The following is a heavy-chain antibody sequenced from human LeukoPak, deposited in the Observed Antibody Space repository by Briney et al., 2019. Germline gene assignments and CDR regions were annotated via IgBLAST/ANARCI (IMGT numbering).Heavy chain of an antibody. D-gene: IGHD3-10*01. J-gene: IGHJ4*02. Sequence: HPGGSLRPSCAASGFTFSSYAMSWVRQAPGKGLEWVSAISGSGGSTYYADSVKGRFTISRDNSKNTLYLQMNSLRAEDTAVYYCAKVMTRTMVQGVPPSDYWGQGTLVTVSS. CDR1: GFTFSSYA. CDR2: ISGSGGST. CDR3: AKVMTRTMVQGVPPSDY. V-gene: IGHV3-23*01.